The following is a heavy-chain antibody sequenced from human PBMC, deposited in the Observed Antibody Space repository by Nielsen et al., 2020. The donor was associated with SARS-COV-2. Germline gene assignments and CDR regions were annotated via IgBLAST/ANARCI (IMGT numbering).Heavy chain of an antibody. J-gene: IGHJ6*02. D-gene: IGHD6-13*01. CDR2: ISGSGGST. V-gene: IGHV3-23*01. CDR3: AKSGRQLVRYYYGMDV. Sequence: GESLKISCAASGFTFSSYAMSWVRQAPGKGLEWVSAISGSGGSTYYADSVKGRFTISRDNSKNTLYLQMNSLRAEDTAVYYCAKSGRQLVRYYYGMDVWGQGTTVTVSS. CDR1: GFTFSSYA.